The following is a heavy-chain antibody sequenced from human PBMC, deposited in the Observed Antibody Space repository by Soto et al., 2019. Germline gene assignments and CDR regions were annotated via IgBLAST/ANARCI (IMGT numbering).Heavy chain of an antibody. CDR1: GFTFSGYY. CDR2: ISSSSSYT. D-gene: IGHD6-13*01. CDR3: ARVLGSSWYEGWFDP. Sequence: PGGSLRLSCAASGFTFSGYYMSWIRQAPGKGLEWVSYISSSSSYTNYADSVKGRFTIPRDNAKNSLYLQMNSLRAEDAAVYYCARVLGSSWYEGWFDPWGQGTLVTVSS. J-gene: IGHJ5*02. V-gene: IGHV3-11*06.